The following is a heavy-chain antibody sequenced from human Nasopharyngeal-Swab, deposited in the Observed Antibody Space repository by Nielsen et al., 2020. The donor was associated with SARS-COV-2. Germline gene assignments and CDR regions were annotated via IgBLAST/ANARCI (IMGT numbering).Heavy chain of an antibody. V-gene: IGHV1-18*01. J-gene: IGHJ6*03. CDR1: GYTFTSYG. CDR2: ISAYNGNT. Sequence: ASVKVSCKASGYTFTSYGISWVRQAPGQGLEWMGWISAYNGNTNYAQKLQGRVTMTTDTSTSTAYMELSSLRSEDTAVYYCARAGSIQLWFDYYYYYYMDVWGKGTTVTVSS. D-gene: IGHD5-18*01. CDR3: ARAGSIQLWFDYYYYYYMDV.